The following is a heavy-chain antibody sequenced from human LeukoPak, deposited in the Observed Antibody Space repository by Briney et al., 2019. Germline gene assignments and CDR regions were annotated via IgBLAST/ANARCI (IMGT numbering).Heavy chain of an antibody. J-gene: IGHJ4*02. CDR2: ISGSGANT. V-gene: IGHV3-23*01. D-gene: IGHD6-19*01. Sequence: GGSLRLSCAASAFTFRNYAMSWVRQAPGKGLEWVSTISGSGANTYYVDSVKGRFTISRDSSKYTLYLQMNSLRAEDTAVYYCAKGYTSGWFDFDYWGQGTLVTVSS. CDR1: AFTFRNYA. CDR3: AKGYTSGWFDFDY.